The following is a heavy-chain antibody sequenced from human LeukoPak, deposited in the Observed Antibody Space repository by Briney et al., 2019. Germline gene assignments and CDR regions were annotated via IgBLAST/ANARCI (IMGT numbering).Heavy chain of an antibody. V-gene: IGHV3-11*06. CDR1: GFPFSDHY. J-gene: IGHJ1*01. D-gene: IGHD4-17*01. Sequence: PGGSLRLSCAASGFPFSDHYMSSLRQAPGKGLEWVSYISSSSSYTNSADSVKGRFTISRDNAKNTLYMQMNNLRAEDTAVYYCTRGETVTRYWGQGTLVTVSS. CDR2: ISSSSSYT. CDR3: TRGETVTRY.